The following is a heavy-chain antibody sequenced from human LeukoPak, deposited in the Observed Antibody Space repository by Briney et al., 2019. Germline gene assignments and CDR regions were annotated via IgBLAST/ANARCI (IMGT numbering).Heavy chain of an antibody. D-gene: IGHD3-22*01. V-gene: IGHV4-39*01. Sequence: KSSETVSLTCTVSGGSISSSSYYWGWIRQPPGKGLEWIGSIYYSGSTYYNPSLKSRVTISVDTSKNQFSLKLSSVTAADTAVYYCAGPGYYDSSGYFGYWGQGTLVTVSS. CDR2: IYYSGST. CDR1: GGSISSSSYY. CDR3: AGPGYYDSSGYFGY. J-gene: IGHJ4*02.